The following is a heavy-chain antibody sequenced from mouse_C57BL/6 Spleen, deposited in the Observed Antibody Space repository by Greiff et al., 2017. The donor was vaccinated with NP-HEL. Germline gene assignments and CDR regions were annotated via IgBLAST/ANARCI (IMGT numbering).Heavy chain of an antibody. Sequence: QVQLQQSGAELVRPGASVKLSCKASGYTFTDYYINWVKQRPGQGLEWIARIYPGSGNTYYNEKFKGKATLTAEKSSSTAYMQLSSLTSEDSAVYFCAQTYYYGSSLYYAMDYWGQGTSVTVSS. CDR3: AQTYYYGSSLYYAMDY. CDR1: GYTFTDYY. J-gene: IGHJ4*01. D-gene: IGHD1-1*01. CDR2: IYPGSGNT. V-gene: IGHV1-76*01.